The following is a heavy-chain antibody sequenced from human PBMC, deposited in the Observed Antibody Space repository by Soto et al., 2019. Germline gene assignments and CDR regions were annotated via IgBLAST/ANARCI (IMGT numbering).Heavy chain of an antibody. CDR3: AKDIYCSSTSCSVTYYYYGMDV. CDR1: GFTFSSYA. J-gene: IGHJ6*02. Sequence: PGGSLRLSCAASGFTFSSYAMSWVRQAPGKGLEWVSAISGSGGSTYYADFVKGRFTISRDNSKNTLYLQMNSLRAEDTAVYYCAKDIYCSSTSCSVTYYYYGMDVWGQGTTVTVSS. CDR2: ISGSGGST. D-gene: IGHD2-2*01. V-gene: IGHV3-23*01.